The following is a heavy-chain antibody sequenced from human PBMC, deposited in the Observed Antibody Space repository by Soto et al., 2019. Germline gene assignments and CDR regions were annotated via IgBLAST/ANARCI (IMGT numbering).Heavy chain of an antibody. CDR2: IKSKTDGGTT. CDR3: TTDPEQDYGDRDY. J-gene: IGHJ4*02. D-gene: IGHD4-17*01. CDR1: GFTFSNAW. Sequence: EVQLVESGGGLVKPGGSLRLSCAASGFTFSNAWMSWVRQAPGKGLEWVGRIKSKTDGGTTDYAAPVKGRFTISRDDSKNTLYLQMNSLKTEDTAVYYCTTDPEQDYGDRDYWGQGTLVTVSS. V-gene: IGHV3-15*01.